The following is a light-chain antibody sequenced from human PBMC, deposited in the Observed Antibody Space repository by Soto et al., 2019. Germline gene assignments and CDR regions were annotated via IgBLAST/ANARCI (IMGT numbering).Light chain of an antibody. V-gene: IGKV3-11*01. CDR1: QSFRGL. CDR3: QQRHMWPIT. CDR2: DAY. Sequence: EFVLTPPPVTLSLSPGERATLSCRASQSFRGLLAWYQQKPGQAPRLLIYDAYNRATGIPPRFSGSGSGTDFTLTISSLEPEDSAVYYCQQRHMWPITFGQGTRLEIK. J-gene: IGKJ5*01.